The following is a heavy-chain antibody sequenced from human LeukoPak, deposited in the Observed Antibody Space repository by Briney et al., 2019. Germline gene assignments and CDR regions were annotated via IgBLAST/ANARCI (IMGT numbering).Heavy chain of an antibody. CDR3: ARQDDYNFDY. CDR1: GGSISSSSYY. V-gene: IGHV4-39*01. CDR2: IYYSGST. Sequence: PSETLSLTCTVSGGSISSSSYYWDWIRQPPGKGLEWIGNIYYSGSTYYNPSLKSRVTISVDTSKKQLSLKLSSVTAADTAVYYCARQDDYNFDYWGQGTLVTVSS. D-gene: IGHD5-24*01. J-gene: IGHJ4*02.